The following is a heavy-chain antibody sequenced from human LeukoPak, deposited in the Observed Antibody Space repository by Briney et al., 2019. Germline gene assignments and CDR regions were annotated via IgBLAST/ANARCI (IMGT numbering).Heavy chain of an antibody. CDR2: ISWNSGGI. D-gene: IGHD3-16*02. J-gene: IGHJ4*02. CDR3: VRDRGLSMCHFDH. V-gene: IGHV3-9*01. Sequence: GGSLRLSCAASGFTVDDRAMHWVRQGPGKGLEWVSGISWNSGGIGYADSVKGRFTISRDNAKHSLYLQMNSLRAEDTALYYCVRDRGLSMCHFDHWGQGTLVTVSS. CDR1: GFTVDDRA.